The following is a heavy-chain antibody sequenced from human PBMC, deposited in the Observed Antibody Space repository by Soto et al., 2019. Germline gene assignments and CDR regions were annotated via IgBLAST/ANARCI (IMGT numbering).Heavy chain of an antibody. CDR2: ISSSSSYI. CDR1: GFTFSSYS. CDR3: ARVSTGWLGMGTGEWFDP. V-gene: IGHV3-21*01. Sequence: EVQLVESGGGLVKPGGSLRLSCAASGFTFSSYSMNWVRQAPGKGLEWVSSISSSSSYIYYADSVKGRFTISRDNAKKSLNLQMNRLRAEETDVYYCARVSTGWLGMGTGEWFDPWGQGTLVTVSS. D-gene: IGHD5-12*01. J-gene: IGHJ5*02.